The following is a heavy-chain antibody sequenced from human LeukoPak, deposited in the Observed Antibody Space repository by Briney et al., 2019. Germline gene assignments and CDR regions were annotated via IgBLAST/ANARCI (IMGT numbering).Heavy chain of an antibody. J-gene: IGHJ5*02. CDR3: ARGNSNDHLAWFGP. CDR1: GASISDNY. Sequence: SETLSFTCTVSGASISDNYWSWIRQPPGKGLEWIGYIYYTGNTNYNPSLKSRVAISVDTSKNQLSLKLSSVTAADTAVYYCARGNSNDHLAWFGPWGQGTLVSVSS. V-gene: IGHV4-59*01. CDR2: IYYTGNT. D-gene: IGHD2/OR15-2a*01.